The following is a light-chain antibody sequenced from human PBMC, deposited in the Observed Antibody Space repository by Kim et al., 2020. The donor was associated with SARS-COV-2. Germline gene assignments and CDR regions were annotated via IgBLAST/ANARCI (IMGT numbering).Light chain of an antibody. V-gene: IGLV2-8*01. J-gene: IGLJ2*01. Sequence: GQSVTISCTGTSSDVGGYNYVSWYQQHPGTAPKLMIYEVSNRPSGVPDRFSGSKSGNTASLTVSGLQAEDEADYYCSSYAGSNNLVFGGGTQLTVL. CDR1: SSDVGGYNY. CDR3: SSYAGSNNLV. CDR2: EVS.